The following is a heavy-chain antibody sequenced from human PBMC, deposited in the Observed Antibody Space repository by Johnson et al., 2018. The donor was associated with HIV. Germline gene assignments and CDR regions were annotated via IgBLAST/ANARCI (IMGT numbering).Heavy chain of an antibody. CDR2: IRWDGAIT. J-gene: IGHJ3*02. CDR3: ARAEIYEGRVGDFAFDI. D-gene: IGHD3-10*01. Sequence: QLVESGGVVVQPGGSLRLSCAASGFTFDDYAMHWVRQAPGNGLEWVSLIRWDGAITHYADSVKGRFTISRDNSRNSLYLQMKSLRPEDTGLYSCARAEIYEGRVGDFAFDIWGRGTMVTVSS. CDR1: GFTFDDYA. V-gene: IGHV3-43D*03.